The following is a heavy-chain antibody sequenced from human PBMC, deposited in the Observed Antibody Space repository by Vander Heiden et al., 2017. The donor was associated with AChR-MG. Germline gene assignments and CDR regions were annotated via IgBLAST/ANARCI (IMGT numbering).Heavy chain of an antibody. CDR1: GFTFSNDA. CDR2: MRGSSGSI. CDR3: AKGTGKTVANNWFDP. J-gene: IGHJ5*02. V-gene: IGHV3-23*01. Sequence: EVQLLESGGGLVQPGGSLRLSCAASGFTFSNDALNRGRQAPGKGLEWVSIMRGSSGSIYYADSVKGRFTISRDNSKNTLYLQMNSLRVEDTGIYYCAKGTGKTVANNWFDPWGQGTLVTVSS. D-gene: IGHD4-17*01.